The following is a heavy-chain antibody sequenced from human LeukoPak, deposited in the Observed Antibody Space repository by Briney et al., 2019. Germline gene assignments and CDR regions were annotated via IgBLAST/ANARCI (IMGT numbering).Heavy chain of an antibody. V-gene: IGHV7-4-1*02. J-gene: IGHJ3*02. CDR2: INTNTGNP. Sequence: ASVKVSFKASGYPFTSYAMNWVRPAPGQGLEWMGWINTNTGNPTYAQGFTGRFVFSLDTSVSTAYLQISSLKAEDTAVYYCARLRGSYYLNAFDIWGQGTMATVSS. CDR1: GYPFTSYA. D-gene: IGHD1-26*01. CDR3: ARLRGSYYLNAFDI.